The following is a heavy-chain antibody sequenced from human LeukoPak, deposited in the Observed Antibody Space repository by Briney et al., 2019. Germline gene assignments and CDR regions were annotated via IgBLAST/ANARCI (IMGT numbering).Heavy chain of an antibody. D-gene: IGHD3-22*01. CDR3: ARSLNYYDSSGFGAFDI. CDR1: GYTFTSYG. CDR2: ISAYNGNT. V-gene: IGHV1-18*04. Sequence: GASAKVSCKASGYTFTSYGINRVRQAPGQGLEWMGWISAYNGNTNYAQKLQGRVTMTTDTSTSTAYMELRSLRSDDTAVYYCARSLNYYDSSGFGAFDIWGQGTMVTVSS. J-gene: IGHJ3*02.